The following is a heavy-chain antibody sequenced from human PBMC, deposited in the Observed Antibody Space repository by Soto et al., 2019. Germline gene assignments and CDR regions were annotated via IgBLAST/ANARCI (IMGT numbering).Heavy chain of an antibody. Sequence: EVQLVQSGAEVKKPGESLKIFCKGTGYNFITNWIGWVRQMPGKGLEWMGIINPGDSDTRYSPAFQGQVTISADKSISTAYLQWSSLKASDTAMYYCARHRSWAYGMDVWGQGTTVSVSS. CDR3: ARHRSWAYGMDV. CDR1: GYNFITNW. V-gene: IGHV5-51*01. J-gene: IGHJ6*02. D-gene: IGHD6-13*01. CDR2: INPGDSDT.